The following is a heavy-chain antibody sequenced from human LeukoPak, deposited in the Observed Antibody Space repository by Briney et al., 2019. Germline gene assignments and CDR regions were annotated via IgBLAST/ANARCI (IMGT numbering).Heavy chain of an antibody. J-gene: IGHJ3*02. V-gene: IGHV4-61*08. CDR2: IYYSGST. CDR1: GGSISSGDYY. CDR3: ARDIRARSDAFDI. Sequence: SQTLSLTCTVSGGSISSGDYYWSWIRQPPGKGLEWIGYIYYSGSTNYNPSLKSRVTISVDTSKNQFSLKLSSVTAADTAVYYCARDIRARSDAFDIWGQGTMVTVSS. D-gene: IGHD1-14*01.